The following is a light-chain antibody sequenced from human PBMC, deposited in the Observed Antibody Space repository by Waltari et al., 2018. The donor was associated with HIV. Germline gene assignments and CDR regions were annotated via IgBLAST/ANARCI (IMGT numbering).Light chain of an antibody. CDR2: WAS. Sequence: DIVMTQSPDSLAVSLGERATINCNSRQSILSTAGNRHYLAWYQQRPGQAPNLLIYWASTRESGVPDRFSGSGSGTDFTLTISSLQAEDVAVYYCQQYYDTPYTFGQGTKLDI. J-gene: IGKJ2*01. V-gene: IGKV4-1*01. CDR3: QQYYDTPYT. CDR1: QSILSTAGNRHY.